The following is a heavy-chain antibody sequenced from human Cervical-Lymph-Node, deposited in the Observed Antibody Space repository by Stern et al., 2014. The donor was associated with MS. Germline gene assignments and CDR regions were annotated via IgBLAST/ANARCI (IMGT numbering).Heavy chain of an antibody. CDR2: MNPNSGNT. J-gene: IGHJ5*02. Sequence: VQLVESGAEVKKPGASVKVSCKASGYTFTSYDINWVLQATGQGLEWMGWMNPNSGNTGYAQKFQGRVTMTRNTSISTAYMELSSLRSEDTAVYYCARDTMVRARDCFDPWGQGTLVTVSS. V-gene: IGHV1-8*01. CDR1: GYTFTSYD. D-gene: IGHD3-10*01. CDR3: ARDTMVRARDCFDP.